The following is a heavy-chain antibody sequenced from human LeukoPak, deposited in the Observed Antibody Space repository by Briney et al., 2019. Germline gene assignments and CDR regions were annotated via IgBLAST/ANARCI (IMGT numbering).Heavy chain of an antibody. CDR3: VCPPLMTTVETG. V-gene: IGHV3-21*01. CDR2: ISSSSSYI. J-gene: IGHJ4*02. CDR1: GFTFSSYS. Sequence: PGRSLRLSCAASGFTFSSYSMNWVRQAPGKGLEWVSSISSSSSYIYYADSVKGRFTISRDNAKNSLYLQMNSLRAEDTAVYYCVCPPLMTTVETGWGQGTLVTVS. D-gene: IGHD4-17*01.